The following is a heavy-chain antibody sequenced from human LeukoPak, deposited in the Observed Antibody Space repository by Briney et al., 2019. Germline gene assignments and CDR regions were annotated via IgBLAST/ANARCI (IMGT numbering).Heavy chain of an antibody. CDR1: GFTFSSYS. V-gene: IGHV3-21*01. CDR3: ARDGSWTKMDV. J-gene: IGHJ6*04. Sequence: GGSLRLSGAASGFTFSSYSVNWVRQAPGKGLEWVSSISSSSSYIYYADSVKGRFTISRDNANNSLYLQMNSLRAEDTAVYYCARDGSWTKMDVWGKVTTVTVSS. D-gene: IGHD3-10*01. CDR2: ISSSSSYI.